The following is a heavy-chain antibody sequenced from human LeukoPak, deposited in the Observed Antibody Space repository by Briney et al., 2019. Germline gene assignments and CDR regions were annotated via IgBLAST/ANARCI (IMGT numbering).Heavy chain of an antibody. Sequence: SVKVSCKASGGTFSSYAISWVRQAPGQGLEWMGGIIPIFGTANYAQKFQGRVTITADESTSTAYMELSSLRSEDTAVYYCARDNPYCDSWYFDLWGRGTLVTVSS. CDR3: ARDNPYCDSWYFDL. J-gene: IGHJ2*01. D-gene: IGHD3-22*01. V-gene: IGHV1-69*13. CDR2: IIPIFGTA. CDR1: GGTFSSYA.